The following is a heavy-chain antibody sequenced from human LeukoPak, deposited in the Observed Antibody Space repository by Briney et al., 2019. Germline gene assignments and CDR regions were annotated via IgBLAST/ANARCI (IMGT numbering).Heavy chain of an antibody. V-gene: IGHV4-61*02. CDR2: IFNGRST. Sequence: SETLSLTCTVSGGSMSSGNYHWTWIRQPAGKGLEWIGRIFNGRSTNYNPSLKSRATISQDTSKNQFSLDLTSMTAADTAVYYCAIRNFGNGFHIWGQGTLVTVSS. J-gene: IGHJ3*02. CDR3: AIRNFGNGFHI. CDR1: GGSMSSGNYH. D-gene: IGHD3-9*01.